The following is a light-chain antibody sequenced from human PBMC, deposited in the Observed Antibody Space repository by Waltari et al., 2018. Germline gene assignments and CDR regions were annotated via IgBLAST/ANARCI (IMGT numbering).Light chain of an antibody. CDR3: QQYYSSPRT. V-gene: IGKV4-1*01. Sequence: DIVMTQSPDSLAVSLGERATINCKSSQSVLYNSNNKNYLAWYQQKPGQPPKLRIYWASTRQSGVPDRFSGGGSVTDFTLTISSLQAEDVAVYYCQQYYSSPRTFGQGTKVEIK. CDR2: WAS. J-gene: IGKJ1*01. CDR1: QSVLYNSNNKNY.